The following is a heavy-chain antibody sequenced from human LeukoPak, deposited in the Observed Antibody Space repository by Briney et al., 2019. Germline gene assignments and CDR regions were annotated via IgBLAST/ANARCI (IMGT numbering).Heavy chain of an antibody. Sequence: SQTLSLTCAISGDSVSSNSAAWNWIRQSPSRGLEWLGRTYCRSKWYNDYAVSVKSRITINPDTSKNQFSLQLNSVTPEDTAVYYCAREFYSSSWNDVLPIDYWGQGTLVTVSS. CDR2: TYCRSKWYN. D-gene: IGHD6-13*01. V-gene: IGHV6-1*01. J-gene: IGHJ4*02. CDR1: GDSVSSNSAA. CDR3: AREFYSSSWNDVLPIDY.